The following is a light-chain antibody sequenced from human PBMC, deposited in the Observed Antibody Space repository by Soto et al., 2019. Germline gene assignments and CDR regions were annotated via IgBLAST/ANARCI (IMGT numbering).Light chain of an antibody. V-gene: IGKV1-39*01. CDR1: QSISNY. Sequence: DIQMTQSPSSLSASVGDRVTITCRASQSISNYLNWYQQKPGKAPKLLMYAAFSLQSGVPSRFSGGGSGTDFTLTISSLQPEDFATYYCQQCYSTPRTFGQGTKVEIK. CDR2: AAF. J-gene: IGKJ1*01. CDR3: QQCYSTPRT.